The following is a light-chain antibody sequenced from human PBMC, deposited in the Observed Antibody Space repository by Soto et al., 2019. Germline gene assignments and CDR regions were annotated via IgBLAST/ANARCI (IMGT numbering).Light chain of an antibody. CDR3: HKYGSSLWK. CDR1: HIISSNY. CDR2: GAS. V-gene: IGKV3-20*01. J-gene: IGKJ1*01. Sequence: EIVFTHSPCTLSLSPVEGATLSFMASHIISSNYLAWYQQKPGQAPRLLIYGASSRATGIPDRFSGSGSGTGFTLTISRLEPEDFAVYYCHKYGSSLWKFGQGTKVDIK.